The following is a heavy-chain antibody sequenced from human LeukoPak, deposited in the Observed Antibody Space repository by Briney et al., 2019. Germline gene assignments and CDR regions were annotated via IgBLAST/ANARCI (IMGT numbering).Heavy chain of an antibody. Sequence: GGSLRLSCAASGFTLSSYWMHWVRQAPGKGLVWVSRINSDGSSTSYADSVKGRFTISRDNAKNTLYLQMNSLRAEDTAVYYCARDSANVVGAKSIFDYWGQGALVTVSS. CDR2: INSDGSST. J-gene: IGHJ4*02. CDR3: ARDSANVVGAKSIFDY. D-gene: IGHD1-26*01. V-gene: IGHV3-74*01. CDR1: GFTLSSYW.